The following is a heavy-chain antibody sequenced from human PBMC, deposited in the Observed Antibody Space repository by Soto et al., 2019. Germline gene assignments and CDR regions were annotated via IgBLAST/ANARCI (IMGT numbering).Heavy chain of an antibody. V-gene: IGHV1-3*01. CDR1: GYRFTSYA. CDR2: INAGNGNT. Sequence: ASVKPSCKACGYRFTSYAMHWVRQAPGQRLEWMGWINAGNGNTKYSQKFQGRVTITRDTSASTAYMELSSLRSEDTAVYYCARGLGLYYFDYWGQGTLVTVSS. D-gene: IGHD1-26*01. CDR3: ARGLGLYYFDY. J-gene: IGHJ4*02.